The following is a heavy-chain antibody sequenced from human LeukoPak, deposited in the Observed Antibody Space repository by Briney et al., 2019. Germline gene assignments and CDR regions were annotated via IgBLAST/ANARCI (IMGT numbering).Heavy chain of an antibody. Sequence: SETLSLTCTVSGGSLSGDYWNWSRQPPGKGLEWIGRIYISGNTWYKPSLQSRVTMSVDTSKTQFSLKMSSMTAADTAVYYCARSNLGSYDQSGYYHYWGQGTRVTVSS. CDR2: IYISGNT. CDR3: ARSNLGSYDQSGYYHY. J-gene: IGHJ4*02. CDR1: GGSLSGDY. D-gene: IGHD3-22*01. V-gene: IGHV4-4*07.